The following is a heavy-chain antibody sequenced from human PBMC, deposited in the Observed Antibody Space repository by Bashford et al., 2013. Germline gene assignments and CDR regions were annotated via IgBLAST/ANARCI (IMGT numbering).Heavy chain of an antibody. CDR2: INHSGST. V-gene: IGHV4-34*01. D-gene: IGHD4-23*01. J-gene: IGHJ5*02. CDR1: GSFSGYY. Sequence: ETPVPHLRCLCGSFSGYYWSWIRQPPRKGLEWIGEINHSGSTNYNPSLKSRVTISVDTSKNQFSLKLSSVTAADTAVYYCARGKGDGGKRNWFDPWGQGTLVTVSS. CDR3: ARGKGDGGKRNWFDP.